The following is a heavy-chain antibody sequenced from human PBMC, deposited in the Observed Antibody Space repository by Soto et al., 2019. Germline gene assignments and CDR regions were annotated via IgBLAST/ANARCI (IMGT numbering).Heavy chain of an antibody. J-gene: IGHJ6*03. CDR3: AKGTDYGDFDYYYYMDV. CDR2: ISGSGGST. D-gene: IGHD4-17*01. V-gene: IGHV3-23*01. CDR1: GFTFSSYA. Sequence: GGSLRLSCAASGFTFSSYAMSWVRQAPGKGLEWVSAISGSGGSTYYADSVKGRFTISRDNSKNTLYLQMNSLRAEDTAVYYCAKGTDYGDFDYYYYMDVWGKGTTVTVSS.